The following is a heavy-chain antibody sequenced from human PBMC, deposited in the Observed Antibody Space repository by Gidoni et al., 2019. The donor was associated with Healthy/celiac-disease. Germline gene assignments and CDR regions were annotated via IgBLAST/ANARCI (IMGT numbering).Heavy chain of an antibody. CDR2: IRSSSSTI. CDR3: ARDHIAAAGNFDY. J-gene: IGHJ4*02. D-gene: IGHD6-13*01. V-gene: IGHV3-48*01. Sequence: EVQLVESGGGLVQPGGSLRLSCAASGFTFSSYSMNWVRQAPGKGLEWVSYIRSSSSTIYYADSVKGRFTISRDNAKNSLYLQMNSLRAEDTAVYYCARDHIAAAGNFDYWGQGTLVTVSS. CDR1: GFTFSSYS.